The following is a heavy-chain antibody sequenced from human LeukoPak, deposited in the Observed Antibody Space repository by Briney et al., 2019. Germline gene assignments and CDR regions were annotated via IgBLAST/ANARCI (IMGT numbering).Heavy chain of an antibody. CDR1: GFTFSSYW. Sequence: GGSLRLSCAASGFTFSSYWMSWVRQAPGKGLEWVANIKQDGSEKYYVDSVKGRFTISRDNAKNSLYLQMNSLRAEDTAVYYCARDRYYGDLYYYGMDVWGQGTMVTVSS. D-gene: IGHD4-17*01. CDR2: IKQDGSEK. V-gene: IGHV3-7*01. J-gene: IGHJ6*02. CDR3: ARDRYYGDLYYYGMDV.